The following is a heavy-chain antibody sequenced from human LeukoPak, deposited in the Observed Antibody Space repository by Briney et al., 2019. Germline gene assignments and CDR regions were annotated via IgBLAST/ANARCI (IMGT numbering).Heavy chain of an antibody. D-gene: IGHD5-24*01. J-gene: IGHJ2*01. V-gene: IGHV4-34*01. CDR2: INYSGGT. Sequence: PSETLSLTCAVYGGSFSAYYWSWIRQPPGKGLEWIGEINYSGGTNYNPSPKSRVTISADTSKNQFSLKLTSVTAADTAVYYCARDRRDGYFFWYFDLWGRGTLVTVSS. CDR1: GGSFSAYY. CDR3: ARDRRDGYFFWYFDL.